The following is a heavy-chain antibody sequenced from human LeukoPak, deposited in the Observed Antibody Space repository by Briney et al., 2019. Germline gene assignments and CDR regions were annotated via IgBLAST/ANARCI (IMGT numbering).Heavy chain of an antibody. J-gene: IGHJ4*02. CDR2: INHSGST. CDR1: GGSFSGYY. CDR3: ARPLRDY. Sequence: SETLSLTCAVYGGSFSGYYWSWIRQPPGKGLEWIGEINHSGSTNYNPSLKSRVTISVDTSKNQFSLKLSSVTAADTAVYYCARPLRDYWGQGTLVTVSS. V-gene: IGHV4-34*01.